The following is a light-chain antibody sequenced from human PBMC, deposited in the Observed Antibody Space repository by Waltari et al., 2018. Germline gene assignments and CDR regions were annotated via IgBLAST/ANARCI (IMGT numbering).Light chain of an antibody. CDR3: QSYDSSNWV. Sequence: NLMLTQPHSVSESPGKTVTIPCTGSSGSLTSTYVQWYQQRPGSAPTPVIYEDNQRPPGVPDRFSGSIDSSSNSASLTISGLKTEDEADYYCQSYDSSNWVFGGGTKLTVL. V-gene: IGLV6-57*02. CDR1: SGSLTSTY. J-gene: IGLJ3*02. CDR2: EDN.